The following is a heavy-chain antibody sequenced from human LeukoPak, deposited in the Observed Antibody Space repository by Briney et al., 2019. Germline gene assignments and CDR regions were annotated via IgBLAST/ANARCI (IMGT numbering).Heavy chain of an antibody. V-gene: IGHV1-8*03. Sequence: ASVKVSCKASGYTFTSYDINWVRQATGQGLEWMAWMNPNSGNTGYAQKFQGRVTITRNTSISTAYMELSSLRSEDTAVYYCARGGSGSLHNDAFDIWGQGTMVTVSS. CDR2: MNPNSGNT. CDR1: GYTFTSYD. CDR3: ARGGSGSLHNDAFDI. D-gene: IGHD2-15*01. J-gene: IGHJ3*02.